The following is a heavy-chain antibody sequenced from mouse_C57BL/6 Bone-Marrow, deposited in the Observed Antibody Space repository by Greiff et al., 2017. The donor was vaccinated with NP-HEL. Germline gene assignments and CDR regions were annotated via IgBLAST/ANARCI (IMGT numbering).Heavy chain of an antibody. J-gene: IGHJ2*01. CDR3: ARKTAQATTFDY. Sequence: LQESGAELARPGASVKLSCKASGYTFTSYGISWVKQRTGQGLEWIGEIYPRSGNTYYNEKFKSKATLTVDTSSSTAYMQLSSLTSEDSAVYYCARKTAQATTFDYWGQGTTLTVSS. CDR1: GYTFTSYG. D-gene: IGHD3-2*02. CDR2: IYPRSGNT. V-gene: IGHV1-81*01.